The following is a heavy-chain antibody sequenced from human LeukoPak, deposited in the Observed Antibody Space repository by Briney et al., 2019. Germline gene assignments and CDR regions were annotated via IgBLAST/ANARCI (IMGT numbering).Heavy chain of an antibody. CDR2: IYHSGST. CDR3: ARGMVGATYLSSRVIRFASWFDP. D-gene: IGHD1-26*01. J-gene: IGHJ5*02. V-gene: IGHV4-30-2*01. Sequence: PSETLSLTCAVSGGSISSGGYSWSWIRQPPGKGLEWIGYIYHSGSTYYNPSLKSRVTISVDRSKNQFSLKLSSVTAADTAEYYCARGMVGATYLSSRVIRFASWFDPWGQGTLVTVSS. CDR1: GGSISSGGYS.